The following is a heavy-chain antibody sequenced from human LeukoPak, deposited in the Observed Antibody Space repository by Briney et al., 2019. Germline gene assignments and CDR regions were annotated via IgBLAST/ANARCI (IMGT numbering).Heavy chain of an antibody. CDR2: IDRDGITT. D-gene: IGHD3-10*01. Sequence: PGGSLRLSCTASTRYFTNYWMHWIRQVPGRGLAWVARIDRDGITTDYADSVKGRFTISRHNAKNTVYLQMDSLRAEDTAVYYCVKDQGSGSGSYSWGYFDYWGQGTLVTVSS. V-gene: IGHV3-74*01. CDR1: TRYFTNYW. CDR3: VKDQGSGSGSYSWGYFDY. J-gene: IGHJ4*02.